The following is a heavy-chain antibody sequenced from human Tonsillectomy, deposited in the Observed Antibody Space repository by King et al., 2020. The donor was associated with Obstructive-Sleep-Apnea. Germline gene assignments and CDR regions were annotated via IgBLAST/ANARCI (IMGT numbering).Heavy chain of an antibody. D-gene: IGHD1-26*01. Sequence: VQLQESGPGLVKPSETLSLTCTVSGDSISSYYWSWIRQPPGKGLEWIGYIYYSGSTKYNPSLKSRVTISVDTSKNQFSLKLSSVTAADTAVYYCARNTEHYYYCCMDVWGQGTTVTVSS. V-gene: IGHV4-59*08. CDR2: IYYSGST. CDR1: GDSISSYY. J-gene: IGHJ6*02. CDR3: ARNTEHYYYCCMDV.